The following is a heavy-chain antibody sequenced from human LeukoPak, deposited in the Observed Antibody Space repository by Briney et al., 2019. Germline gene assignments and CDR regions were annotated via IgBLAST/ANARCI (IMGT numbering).Heavy chain of an antibody. CDR2: ISSSSSYI. CDR3: PREDSSLYYFDY. J-gene: IGHJ4*02. V-gene: IGHV3-21*01. Sequence: GGSLRLSCAASGFTFSSYSMNWVRQAPGKGLEWVSSISSSSSYIYYADSVKGRFTISRDNAKNSLYLQMNSLRAEDTAVYYCPREDSSLYYFDYWGQGTLVTVSS. D-gene: IGHD6-13*01. CDR1: GFTFSSYS.